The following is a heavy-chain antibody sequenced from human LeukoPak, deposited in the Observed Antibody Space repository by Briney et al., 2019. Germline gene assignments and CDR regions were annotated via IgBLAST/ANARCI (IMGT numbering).Heavy chain of an antibody. D-gene: IGHD2-15*01. Sequence: ASVKVSCKASGYAFSRYGINWVRQAPGQGLEWVGGISAYNGNANYAQNLQGRVTMTTDTSSSTAYMELRSLRSDDTAVNYCARGYGHDYWGQGTLVTVSS. CDR3: ARGYGHDY. J-gene: IGHJ4*02. V-gene: IGHV1-18*01. CDR2: ISAYNGNA. CDR1: GYAFSRYG.